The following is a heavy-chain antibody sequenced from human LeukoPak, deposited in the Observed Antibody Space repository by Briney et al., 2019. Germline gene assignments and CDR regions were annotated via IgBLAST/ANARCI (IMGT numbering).Heavy chain of an antibody. Sequence: GASVKVSCKASGYTFTSYDINWVRQATGQGLEWMGWMNPNSGNTGYAQKFQGRVTMTRNTSISTAYMELSSLRSEGTAVYYCAKVSDYYYYYGLDVWGQGTTVTVSS. CDR1: GYTFTSYD. V-gene: IGHV1-8*01. CDR2: MNPNSGNT. J-gene: IGHJ6*02. CDR3: AKVSDYYYYYGLDV. D-gene: IGHD2/OR15-2a*01.